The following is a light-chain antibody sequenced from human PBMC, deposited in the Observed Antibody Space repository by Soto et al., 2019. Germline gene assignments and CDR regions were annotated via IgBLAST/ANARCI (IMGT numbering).Light chain of an antibody. J-gene: IGKJ1*01. CDR3: QQYSDYWT. V-gene: IGKV1-5*01. Sequence: DIQMTQPPSALSASVGDRLTITCRASRSINRWLAWYQQKPGKAPKLIISDASNLENGVPSRFSGSGSGTEFTLTISSLQSDDFATYYCQQYSDYWTFSQGTKVDIK. CDR2: DAS. CDR1: RSINRW.